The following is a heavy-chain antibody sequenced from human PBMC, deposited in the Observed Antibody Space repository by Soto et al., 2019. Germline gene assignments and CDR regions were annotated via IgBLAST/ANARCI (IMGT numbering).Heavy chain of an antibody. CDR2: ISAYNGNT. V-gene: IGHV1-18*01. J-gene: IGHJ4*02. Sequence: EASVKVSCKASGYTFTSYGISWVRQAPGQGLEWMGWISAYNGNTNYAQKPQGRVTMTTDTSTSTAYMELRSLRSDDTAVYYCARAGGAADSLSFDYWGQGTLVTVSS. D-gene: IGHD6-13*01. CDR3: ARAGGAADSLSFDY. CDR1: GYTFTSYG.